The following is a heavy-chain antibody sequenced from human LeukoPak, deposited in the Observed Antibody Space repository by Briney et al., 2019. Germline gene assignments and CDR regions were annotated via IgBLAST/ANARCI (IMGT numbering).Heavy chain of an antibody. Sequence: TPSGTLSLTCAVSSGSIFSNNWWSWVRQPPAKGLEWIGQIFHSGSTSYSPSLKSRVTISVDKSKNQFSLKLTSVTAADTAVYYCARSPTKRVTGDYWGQGTLVTVSS. D-gene: IGHD1-14*01. CDR2: IFHSGST. V-gene: IGHV4-4*02. CDR3: ARSPTKRVTGDY. CDR1: SGSIFSNNW. J-gene: IGHJ4*02.